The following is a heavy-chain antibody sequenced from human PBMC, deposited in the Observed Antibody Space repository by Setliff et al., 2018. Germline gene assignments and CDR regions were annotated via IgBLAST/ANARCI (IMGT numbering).Heavy chain of an antibody. J-gene: IGHJ4*02. CDR2: INPSDGST. D-gene: IGHD3-3*01. Sequence: ASVKVSCKASGYAFTTYYMHWVRQASGQGLEWIGVINPSDGSTTYAQKFQGRVTMTRDTSTNTVYMQLSSLRSEDTAVYYCARENMAKNFWGEHSDYWGQGTLVTVSS. CDR1: GYAFTTYY. CDR3: ARENMAKNFWGEHSDY. V-gene: IGHV1-46*01.